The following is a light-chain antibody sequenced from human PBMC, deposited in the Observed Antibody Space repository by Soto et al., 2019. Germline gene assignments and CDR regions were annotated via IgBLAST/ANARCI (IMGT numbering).Light chain of an antibody. V-gene: IGKV1-17*01. CDR2: DAA. CDR3: QQYGTSPFT. Sequence: IQMTQSPSSLSASVGDRVTITCRASQGIRDDLGWYQQKPGKPPQLLIYDAASLQSGVPSTFSGSGSGTDFTLTISRLEPEDFAVYYCQQYGTSPFTFGPGTKVDIK. CDR1: QGIRDD. J-gene: IGKJ3*01.